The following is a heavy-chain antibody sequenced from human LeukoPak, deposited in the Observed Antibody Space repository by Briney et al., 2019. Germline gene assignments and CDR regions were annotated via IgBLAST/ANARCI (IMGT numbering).Heavy chain of an antibody. CDR2: ISGSSSTI. CDR1: GFTFSSYS. Sequence: GGSLRLSCAASGFTFSSYSMNWVRQAPGKGLEWVSYISGSSSTIYYADSVKGRFTISRDNAKNSLYLQMNSLRAEDTAVYYCARDALYYYDSSGPDIQHWGQGTLVTVSS. D-gene: IGHD3-22*01. CDR3: ARDALYYYDSSGPDIQH. J-gene: IGHJ1*01. V-gene: IGHV3-48*04.